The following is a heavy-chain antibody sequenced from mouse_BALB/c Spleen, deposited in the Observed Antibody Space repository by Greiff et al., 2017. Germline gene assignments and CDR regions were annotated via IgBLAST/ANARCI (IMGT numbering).Heavy chain of an antibody. Sequence: EVMLVESGGGLVQPGGSLKLSCAASGFTFSSFGMYWVRQAPEKGLEWVAYISSGSSTIYYADTVKGRFTISRDNAKNTLYLQMTSLRSEDTAMYYCARSEDRAWLAYWGQGTLVTVSA. CDR3: ARSEDRAWLAY. J-gene: IGHJ3*01. D-gene: IGHD3-1*01. CDR2: ISSGSSTI. V-gene: IGHV5-17*02. CDR1: GFTFSSFG.